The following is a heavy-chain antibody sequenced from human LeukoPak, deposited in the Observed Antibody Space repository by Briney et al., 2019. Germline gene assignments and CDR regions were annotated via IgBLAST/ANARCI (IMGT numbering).Heavy chain of an antibody. CDR1: GFTFSSRA. Sequence: GGSLRLSCAASGFTFSSRAMNWVRQAPGKGLEWVSSISPSGGSTYYADSVKGRFTISRDNSKDTLYLQMNSLRAEDTARYCCAKGHPGSGSSCYDFWGQGTLVTVSS. CDR2: ISPSGGST. J-gene: IGHJ4*02. D-gene: IGHD2-15*01. CDR3: AKGHPGSGSSCYDF. V-gene: IGHV3-23*01.